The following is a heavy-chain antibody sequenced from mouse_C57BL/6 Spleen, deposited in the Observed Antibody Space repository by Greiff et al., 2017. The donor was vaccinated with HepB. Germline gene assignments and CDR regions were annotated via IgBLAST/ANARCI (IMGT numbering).Heavy chain of an antibody. CDR1: GYAFSSYW. CDR2: IYPGDGDT. V-gene: IGHV1-80*01. CDR3: ARPLYYGSSIFAY. Sequence: VQLQQSGAELVKPGASVKISCKASGYAFSSYWMNWVKQRPGKGLEWIGQIYPGDGDTNYNGKFKGKATLTADKSSSTAYMQLSSLTSEDSAVYCCARPLYYGSSIFAYWGQGTLVTVSA. J-gene: IGHJ3*01. D-gene: IGHD1-1*01.